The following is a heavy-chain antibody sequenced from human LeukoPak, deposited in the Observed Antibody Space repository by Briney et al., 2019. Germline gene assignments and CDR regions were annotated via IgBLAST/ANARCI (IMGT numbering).Heavy chain of an antibody. Sequence: ASVKVSCKASGYTFTSYGISWVRQAPGQGLEWMGWISGYNGNTNYAQKLQGRVTMTTDTSTSIAYMELRSLRSDDTAVYYCARDYDCSGGSCYSPPLDYWGQGTLVSVSS. CDR2: ISGYNGNT. CDR3: ARDYDCSGGSCYSPPLDY. J-gene: IGHJ4*02. CDR1: GYTFTSYG. D-gene: IGHD2-15*01. V-gene: IGHV1-18*01.